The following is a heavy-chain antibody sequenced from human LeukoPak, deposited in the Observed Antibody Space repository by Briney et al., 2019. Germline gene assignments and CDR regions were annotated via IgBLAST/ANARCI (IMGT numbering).Heavy chain of an antibody. J-gene: IGHJ6*03. CDR2: IYHSGST. V-gene: IGHV4-30-4*07. CDR1: GGSISSGAYS. D-gene: IGHD3-10*01. Sequence: SETLSLTCAVSGGSISSGAYSWSWIRQPPGKGLEWIGYIYHSGSTYYNPSLKSRVTMSVDTSKNQFSLKLSSVTAADTAVYYCARQYYYGSGSLGFYYYYYMDVWGKGTTVTISS. CDR3: ARQYYYGSGSLGFYYYYYMDV.